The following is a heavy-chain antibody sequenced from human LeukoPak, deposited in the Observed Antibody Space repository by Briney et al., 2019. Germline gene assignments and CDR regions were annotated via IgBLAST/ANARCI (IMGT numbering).Heavy chain of an antibody. D-gene: IGHD3-22*01. Sequence: SETLSLTCTVSGGSISSGDYYWTWIRQPPGEGLEWIGYIYYSGSTYYNPSLKSRLTISVDTSKNQFSLKLSSVTAADTAVYYCASSYDSSPSFDYWGQGTLVTASS. V-gene: IGHV4-30-4*01. J-gene: IGHJ4*02. CDR1: GGSISSGDYY. CDR3: ASSYDSSPSFDY. CDR2: IYYSGST.